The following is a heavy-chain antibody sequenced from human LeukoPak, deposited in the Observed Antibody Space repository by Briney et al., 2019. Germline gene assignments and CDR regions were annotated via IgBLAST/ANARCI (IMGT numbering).Heavy chain of an antibody. V-gene: IGHV3-7*01. D-gene: IGHD3-10*01. CDR2: INQSGSEN. Sequence: GGSLRLSCAASGFTFSNYWMSWVRQAPGKGLEWVAYINQSGSENYYLASMKGRFTISRNNAKNSLFLQINLRRAEDPAFFYCARGGLGYCYFLDVGGQGTSVTV. CDR3: ARGGLGYCYFLDV. J-gene: IGHJ6*02. CDR1: GFTFSNYW.